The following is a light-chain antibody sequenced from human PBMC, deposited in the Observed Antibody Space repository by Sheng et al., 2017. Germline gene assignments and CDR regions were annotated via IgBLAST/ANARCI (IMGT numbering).Light chain of an antibody. Sequence: DIQMTQSPSSLSASVGDRVTITCRASQSISSHLNWYQQKPGIAPKLLIYAASSLQSGVPSRFSGSGSGTDFTLTISSLQPEDFATYYCQQSHSTPLT. CDR2: AAS. CDR1: QSISSH. J-gene: IGKJ4*01. CDR3: QQSHSTPLT. V-gene: IGKV1-39*01.